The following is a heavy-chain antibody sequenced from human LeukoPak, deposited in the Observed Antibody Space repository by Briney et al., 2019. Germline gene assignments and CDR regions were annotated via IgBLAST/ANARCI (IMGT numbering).Heavy chain of an antibody. J-gene: IGHJ4*02. CDR1: GGSFSGYY. V-gene: IGHV4-34*01. CDR2: INHSGST. CDR3: ARGPPIYDSSGYYYFDY. Sequence: SETLSLTCAVYGGSFSGYYWSWIRQPPGKGLEWIGEINHSGSTNYNPSLKSRVTISVDTSKNQFSLKLSSVTAADTAVYYCARGPPIYDSSGYYYFDYWGQGTLVTVSS. D-gene: IGHD3-22*01.